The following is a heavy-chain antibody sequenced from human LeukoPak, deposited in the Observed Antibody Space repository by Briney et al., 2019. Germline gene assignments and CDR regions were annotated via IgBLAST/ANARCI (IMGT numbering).Heavy chain of an antibody. Sequence: PGGSLRLSCAASGFTFSSYWMNWARQAPGKGLEWVASINHNGNVNYYVDSVKGRFTISRDNAKNSLYLQMNGLRAEDTAVYYCAQSLVGATPFDYWGQGTLVTVSS. CDR3: AQSLVGATPFDY. J-gene: IGHJ4*02. CDR2: INHNGNVN. CDR1: GFTFSSYW. D-gene: IGHD1-26*01. V-gene: IGHV3-7*03.